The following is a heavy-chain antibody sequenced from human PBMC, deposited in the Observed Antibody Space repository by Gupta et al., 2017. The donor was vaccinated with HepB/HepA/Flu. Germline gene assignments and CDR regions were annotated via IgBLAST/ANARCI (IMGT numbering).Heavy chain of an antibody. V-gene: IGHV3-48*03. Sequence: EVPLVESGGGLVQSGGYIRLSCADPGFSFFNYEMNQVHQGPGEGLEWISYITRSEVTTHYADSVKGRFTISRDNAKSSVDLQMNSLRAEDTAVYYCASRHSRLKNYDFDYWGQGTLVTVSS. J-gene: IGHJ4*02. CDR3: ASRHSRLKNYDFDY. CDR2: ITRSEVTT. CDR1: GFSFFNYE. D-gene: IGHD3-16*01.